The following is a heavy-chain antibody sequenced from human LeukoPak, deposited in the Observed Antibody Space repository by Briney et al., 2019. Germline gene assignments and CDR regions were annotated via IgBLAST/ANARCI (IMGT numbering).Heavy chain of an antibody. CDR3: AKDLGGSYYYYYYGMDV. CDR1: GFTFSSSA. J-gene: IGHJ6*02. D-gene: IGHD1-26*01. CDR2: ISASGGST. V-gene: IGHV3-23*01. Sequence: GGSLRLSCAASGFTFSSSAMSWVRQVPGKGLEWVSGISASGGSTSYADSVRGRFTISRDNSKNTLYVQMNSLRDEDTAVYYCAKDLGGSYYYYYYGMDVWGQGTTVTVSS.